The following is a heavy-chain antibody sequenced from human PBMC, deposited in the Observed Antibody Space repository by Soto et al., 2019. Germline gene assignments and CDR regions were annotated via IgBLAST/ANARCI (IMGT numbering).Heavy chain of an antibody. D-gene: IGHD3-3*01. CDR3: AHRVLRTVFGLVTTTAIYFDF. Sequence: QITLNESGPTQVKPRQTLTLTCTFSGFSLTTSGVGVGWIRQSPGQAPEWLALLYWDDDKRYSPSLKSRLTINKDTSKTQVVLTIADLDPADTASYYCAHRVLRTVFGLVTTTAIYFDFWGQGTPGAVSS. CDR1: GFSLTTSGVG. J-gene: IGHJ4*02. V-gene: IGHV2-5*02. CDR2: LYWDDDK.